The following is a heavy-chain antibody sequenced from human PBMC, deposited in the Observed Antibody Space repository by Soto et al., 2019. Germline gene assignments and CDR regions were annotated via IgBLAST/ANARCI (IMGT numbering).Heavy chain of an antibody. CDR3: ARGKSIRGVIRNNWFDP. J-gene: IGHJ5*02. CDR2: INHSGST. D-gene: IGHD3-10*01. CDR1: GGSFSGYY. Sequence: TSETLSLTCAVYGGSFSGYYWSWIRQPPGKGLEWIGEINHSGSTNYNPSLKSRVTISVDTSKNQFSLKLSSVTAADTAVYYCARGKSIRGVIRNNWFDPWGQGTLVTVSS. V-gene: IGHV4-34*01.